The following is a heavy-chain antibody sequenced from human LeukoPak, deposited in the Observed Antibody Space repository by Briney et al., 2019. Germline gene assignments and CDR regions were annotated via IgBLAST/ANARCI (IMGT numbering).Heavy chain of an antibody. CDR1: GFTFSSYY. Sequence: GGSLRLSCSASGFTFSSYYMTWVRQAPGKGLEWVSHISGTSDTTYYADSVKGRFSISRDNAKNSLYLQMNSLRDDDTAVYYCARDYCSSTSCLFDYWGQGTLVTVSS. J-gene: IGHJ4*02. CDR3: ARDYCSSTSCLFDY. CDR2: ISGTSDTT. V-gene: IGHV3-48*02. D-gene: IGHD2-2*01.